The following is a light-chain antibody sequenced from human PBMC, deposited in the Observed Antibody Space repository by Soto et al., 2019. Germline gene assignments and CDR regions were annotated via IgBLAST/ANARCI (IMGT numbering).Light chain of an antibody. V-gene: IGKV1-5*03. CDR2: QAS. CDR3: QQYDSYSRT. J-gene: IGKJ2*01. Sequence: DIQMTQSPSTLSASVGDRVTITCRASQTINNWLAWYQQKPGKAPKVIIYQASTLERGVPSRFSGSGSGTEFTLTINSLQPDDFATYYCQQYDSYSRTFGQGTKLEIK. CDR1: QTINNW.